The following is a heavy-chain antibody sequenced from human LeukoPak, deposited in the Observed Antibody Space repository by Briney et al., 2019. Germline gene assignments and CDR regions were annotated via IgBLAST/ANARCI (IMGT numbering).Heavy chain of an antibody. CDR2: INPKSGDT. CDR3: ARVVGAASD. Sequence: GASVTVSCKTSGYTFSNLGINWVRQAPGQGLEWMGWINPKSGDTNYAQKFQGRVTMTRDTSISTAYMELSRLRSDDTAVYYCARVVGAASDWGQGTLVTVSS. CDR1: GYTFSNLG. V-gene: IGHV1-2*02. D-gene: IGHD1-26*01. J-gene: IGHJ4*02.